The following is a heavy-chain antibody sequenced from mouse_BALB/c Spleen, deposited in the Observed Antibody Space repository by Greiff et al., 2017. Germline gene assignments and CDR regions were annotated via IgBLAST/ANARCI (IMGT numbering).Heavy chain of an antibody. Sequence: EVQVVESGGGLVQPGGSRKLSCAASGFTFSSFGMHWVRQAPEKGLEWVAYISSGSSTIYYADTVKGRFTISRDNTKNTLFLQMTSLRSEDTAMYYCASCYGPSAIDYWGQGTSVTVSS. D-gene: IGHD1-1*02. CDR3: ASCYGPSAIDY. V-gene: IGHV5-17*02. CDR1: GFTFSSFG. J-gene: IGHJ4*01. CDR2: ISSGSSTI.